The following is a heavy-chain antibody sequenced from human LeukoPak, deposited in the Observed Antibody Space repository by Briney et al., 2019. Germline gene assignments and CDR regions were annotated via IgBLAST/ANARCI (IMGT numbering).Heavy chain of an antibody. D-gene: IGHD3-22*01. CDR3: ARGIEVGSGYMDV. CDR2: ITTSSTYI. V-gene: IGHV3-21*01. J-gene: IGHJ6*03. CDR1: GFSFSDYN. Sequence: GGSLRLSCAASGFSFSDYNMNWVRQAPGKALEWVSSITTSSTYIYYGDSVKGRFTISRDNSKNTLYPQMNSLRAEDTAVYYCARGIEVGSGYMDVWGKGTTVTISS.